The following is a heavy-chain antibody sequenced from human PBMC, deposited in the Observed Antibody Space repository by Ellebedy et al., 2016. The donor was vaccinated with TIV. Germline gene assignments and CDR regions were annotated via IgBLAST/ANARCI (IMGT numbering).Heavy chain of an antibody. CDR1: GFSFSSYS. Sequence: GGSLRLSCAASGFSFSSYSMNWVRQAPGKGLEWVSYMSGSTITTYYADSVKGRFTISRDNAESSLYLQMSSLRADDTAMYYCARDMAWGNERVNDALDIWGQGTMVTVSP. D-gene: IGHD7-27*01. CDR3: ARDMAWGNERVNDALDI. J-gene: IGHJ3*02. V-gene: IGHV3-48*04. CDR2: MSGSTITT.